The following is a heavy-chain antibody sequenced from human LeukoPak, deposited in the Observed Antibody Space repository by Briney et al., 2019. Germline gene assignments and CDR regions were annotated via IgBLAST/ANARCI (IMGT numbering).Heavy chain of an antibody. CDR1: GGSISSYY. CDR3: ARLTGANGDRDY. J-gene: IGHJ4*02. D-gene: IGHD4-17*01. V-gene: IGHV4-59*08. Sequence: SETLSLTCTVSGGSISSYYWSWIRQPPGKGLEWIGYIYYSGSTNYNPSLKSRVTISVDTSKNQFSLKLSSVTATDTAVYYCARLTGANGDRDYWGQGTLVTVSS. CDR2: IYYSGST.